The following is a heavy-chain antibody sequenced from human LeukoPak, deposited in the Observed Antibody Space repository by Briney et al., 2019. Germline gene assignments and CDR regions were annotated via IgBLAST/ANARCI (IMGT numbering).Heavy chain of an antibody. J-gene: IGHJ5*02. D-gene: IGHD3-10*01. CDR3: ARDKGLEMYYYGSFDP. CDR1: GGSISGYY. Sequence: SSETLSLTCTVSGGSISGYYWSWIRQPPGKGLEWIGFIYYSGSTYYNPSLKSRVTISADTSRNQFSLKLISVTAADTAVYYCARDKGLEMYYYGSFDPWGQGTLVTVSS. V-gene: IGHV4-59*01. CDR2: IYYSGST.